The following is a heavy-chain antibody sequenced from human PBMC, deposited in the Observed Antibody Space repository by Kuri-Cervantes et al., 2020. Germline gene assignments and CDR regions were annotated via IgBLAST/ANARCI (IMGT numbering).Heavy chain of an antibody. CDR3: AKDPQNVRGEVILGY. Sequence: GGSLRLSCAASGFTFDDFAMHWVRQAPGKGLEWVSGISWNSGSIDYADSVKGRFTISRDNAKNSLSLQMNSLRAEDTALYYCAKDPQNVRGEVILGYWGQGTLVTVSS. CDR1: GFTFDDFA. J-gene: IGHJ4*02. CDR2: ISWNSGSI. V-gene: IGHV3-9*01. D-gene: IGHD2-15*01.